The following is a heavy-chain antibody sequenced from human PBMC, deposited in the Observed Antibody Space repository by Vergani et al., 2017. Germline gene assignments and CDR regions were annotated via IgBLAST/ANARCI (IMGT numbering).Heavy chain of an antibody. CDR2: ISGSGVSA. Sequence: EVQLLESGGGLVQPGGSLRLTCAASEFTFSNYAMNWVRQDPGKGLEWVSGISGSGVSAYYTDSVKGRFTISRDNSNNMLFLQMNNLRTEDTAIYYCAKQYFVAGNYLFDYWGQGTLVTVSS. CDR3: AKQYFVAGNYLFDY. CDR1: EFTFSNYA. J-gene: IGHJ4*02. D-gene: IGHD3-9*01. V-gene: IGHV3-23*01.